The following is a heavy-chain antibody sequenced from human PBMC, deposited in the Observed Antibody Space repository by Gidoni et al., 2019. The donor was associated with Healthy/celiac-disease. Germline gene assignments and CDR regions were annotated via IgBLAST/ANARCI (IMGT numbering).Heavy chain of an antibody. V-gene: IGHV3-9*01. J-gene: IGHJ4*02. CDR1: GFTFDDYA. D-gene: IGHD2-8*01. CDR2: ISWNSGSI. CDR3: AKVLPRRTNGVCHG. Sequence: EVQLVESGGGLVQPGKSLRLSCAASGFTFDDYAMHWVRQAPGKGLEWVSGISWNSGSIGYADSVKGRFTISRDNAKNSLYLQMNSLRAEDTALYYCAKVLPRRTNGVCHGWGQGTLVTVSS.